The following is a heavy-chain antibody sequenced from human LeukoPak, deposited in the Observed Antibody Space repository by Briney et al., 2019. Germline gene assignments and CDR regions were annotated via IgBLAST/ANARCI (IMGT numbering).Heavy chain of an antibody. Sequence: PGGSLRLSRTASGFTFGDYLMSWFRQAPGKGLEWIGFISGGTAEYAASVKGRFTISRDDSTSIAYLQMNSLTTEDTAVYYCSRGSGWLSVYWGQGTLVTVSS. D-gene: IGHD6-19*01. CDR1: GFTFGDYL. J-gene: IGHJ4*02. CDR2: ISGGTA. V-gene: IGHV3-49*03. CDR3: SRGSGWLSVY.